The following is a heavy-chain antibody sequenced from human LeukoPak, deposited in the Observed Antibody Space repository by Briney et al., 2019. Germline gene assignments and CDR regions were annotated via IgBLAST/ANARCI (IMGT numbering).Heavy chain of an antibody. CDR2: IFGSGTT. D-gene: IGHD2-21*02. V-gene: IGHV4-59*01. J-gene: IGHJ6*02. Sequence: SETLSLTCTVSGGSITSYYWSWIRQPPGKGLEWIGYIFGSGTTNYNPSVKSRVTISVDTSKTQFSLKLSFVTAADTAVYYCATWVTSGYYALDVWGQGTTVIVSS. CDR1: GGSITSYY. CDR3: ATWVTSGYYALDV.